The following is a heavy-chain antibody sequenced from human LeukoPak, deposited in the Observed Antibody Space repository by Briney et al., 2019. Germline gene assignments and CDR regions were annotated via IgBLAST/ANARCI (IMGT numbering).Heavy chain of an antibody. CDR2: IKQDGSEK. V-gene: IGHV3-7*04. CDR1: GFTFSSYW. CDR3: ARAYGSGIYYLSPDY. Sequence: GGSLRLSCAASGFTFSSYWMSWVRQAPGKGLEWVANIKQDGSEKYYEYSVKGRFTISRDNAKNSLYLQMNSLRVEETDVYYCARAYGSGIYYLSPDYWGQGTLVSVSS. J-gene: IGHJ4*02. D-gene: IGHD3-10*01.